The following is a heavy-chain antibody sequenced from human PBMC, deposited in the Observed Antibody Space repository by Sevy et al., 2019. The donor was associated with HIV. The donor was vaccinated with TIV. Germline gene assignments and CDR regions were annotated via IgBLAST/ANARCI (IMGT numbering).Heavy chain of an antibody. Sequence: ASVKVSCKASGYTFTSYYMHWVRQAPGQGLEWMGIINPSGGSTSYAQKFQGRVTMTRDTSTSTVYMELSSLRSEDTAVYYCARVVVTGAYYYGMDVWGQGTTVTVSS. CDR3: ARVVVTGAYYYGMDV. J-gene: IGHJ6*02. D-gene: IGHD3-22*01. CDR1: GYTFTSYY. V-gene: IGHV1-46*01. CDR2: INPSGGST.